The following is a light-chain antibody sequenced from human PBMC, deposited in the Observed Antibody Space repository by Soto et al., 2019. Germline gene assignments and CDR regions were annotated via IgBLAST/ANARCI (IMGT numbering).Light chain of an antibody. CDR3: QQGYTTLFA. V-gene: IGKV1-39*01. J-gene: IGKJ3*01. Sequence: DIQMTQSPSSLSASVGDRVTITCRASQSISNYLNWYQQKPGKAPKLLIYAASSLQSGVPSRFSGSGYGTDFTLTISSLRPEDFATYSCQQGYTTLFAFGPGTNVDI. CDR2: AAS. CDR1: QSISNY.